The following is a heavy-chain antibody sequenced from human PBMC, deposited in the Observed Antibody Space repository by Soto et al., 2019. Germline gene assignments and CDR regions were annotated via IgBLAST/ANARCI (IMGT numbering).Heavy chain of an antibody. D-gene: IGHD3-22*01. Sequence: PGGSLRLSCAASGFTFSSYGMHWVRQAPGKGLEWVAVISYDGSNKYYADSVKGRFTISRDNSKNTLYLQMNSLRAEDTAVYYCAIIPDSSGYLFAHWGPAPLVTV. J-gene: IGHJ4*02. CDR3: AIIPDSSGYLFAH. V-gene: IGHV3-30*03. CDR2: ISYDGSNK. CDR1: GFTFSSYG.